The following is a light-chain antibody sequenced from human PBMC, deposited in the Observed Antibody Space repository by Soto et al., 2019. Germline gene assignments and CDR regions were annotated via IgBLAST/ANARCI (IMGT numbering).Light chain of an antibody. Sequence: QSVLTQPRSVSGSPGQSVTISCTGTSSDVGAYNYVSWYQQHPGKAPKVMIYDVNKRPSGVPDRFSGSKSDNTASLTISGLQADDESDYYCCAYAGSYSLVFGGGTKVTVL. J-gene: IGLJ2*01. CDR2: DVN. CDR1: SSDVGAYNY. V-gene: IGLV2-11*01. CDR3: CAYAGSYSLV.